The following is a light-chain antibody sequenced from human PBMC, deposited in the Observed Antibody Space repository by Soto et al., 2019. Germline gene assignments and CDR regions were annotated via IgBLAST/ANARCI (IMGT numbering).Light chain of an antibody. CDR3: QHYYNYPWT. V-gene: IGKV1-8*01. CDR2: AAS. CDR1: QGVSSS. J-gene: IGKJ1*01. Sequence: AIRMTQSPSSLSASTGDRVTITCRASQGVSSSLDWYQQKPGKVPKLLIYAASTLQSGVPSRFSGSGSGTDFTLTISCLQSEDFATYYCQHYYNYPWTFGQGTKVEIK.